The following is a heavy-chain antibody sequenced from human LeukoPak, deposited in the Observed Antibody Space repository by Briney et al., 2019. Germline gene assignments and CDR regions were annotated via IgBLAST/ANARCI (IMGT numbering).Heavy chain of an antibody. Sequence: TGGSLRLSCVPSVFTFSIYGVHCVPQTPGEGVEWVAVIWSDGINKYYGDSVKGRFNISRDNSKNTMYLQMNSLRAEDTAVYYCARGSGSFSGGFDYRGQGTLVTVSS. CDR3: ARGSGSFSGGFDY. V-gene: IGHV3-33*01. CDR1: VFTFSIYG. J-gene: IGHJ4*02. CDR2: IWSDGINK. D-gene: IGHD1-26*01.